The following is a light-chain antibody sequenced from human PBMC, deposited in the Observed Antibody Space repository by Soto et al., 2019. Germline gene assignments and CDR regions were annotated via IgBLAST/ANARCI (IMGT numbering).Light chain of an antibody. CDR1: GNDVGAYNY. CDR3: CSYAGGYTYL. Sequence: SALTQPRSVSGSPGQSVTISCTGTGNDVGAYNYVSWYQQHPGRPPKLLIYGVVRWPSGVPDRFSGSKSGNTASLTISGLQAEDEADYFCCSYAGGYTYLFGTGTKVTV. V-gene: IGLV2-11*01. CDR2: GVV. J-gene: IGLJ1*01.